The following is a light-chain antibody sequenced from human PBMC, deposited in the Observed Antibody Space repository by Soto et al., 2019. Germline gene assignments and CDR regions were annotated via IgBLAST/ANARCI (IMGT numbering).Light chain of an antibody. V-gene: IGKV3-11*01. CDR2: DAY. CDR1: QSISSY. Sequence: EIVLTQSPGTLSLSPGEGATLSCRASQSISSYLAWYQQKPGQAHRLLIYDAYNRATGIQARFSGSGSGTDFTLTIRSLEPEDFAVYYCKQRSNWPPTFGQGTKVDIK. J-gene: IGKJ1*01. CDR3: KQRSNWPPT.